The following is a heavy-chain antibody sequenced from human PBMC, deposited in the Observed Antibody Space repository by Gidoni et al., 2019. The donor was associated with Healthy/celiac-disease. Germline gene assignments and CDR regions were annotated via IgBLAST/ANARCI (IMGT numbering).Heavy chain of an antibody. CDR3: AKDSERYWDRGVDAFDI. CDR2: ISGSGGST. J-gene: IGHJ3*02. V-gene: IGHV3-23*01. Sequence: EVQLLESGGGVVQPGGSLRLSCAASGFTFSSYAMSWVRQAPGKGLEWVSAISGSGGSTYYADSVKGRFTISRDNSKNTLYLQMNSLRAEDTAVYYCAKDSERYWDRGVDAFDIWGQGTMVTVSS. D-gene: IGHD1-26*01. CDR1: GFTFSSYA.